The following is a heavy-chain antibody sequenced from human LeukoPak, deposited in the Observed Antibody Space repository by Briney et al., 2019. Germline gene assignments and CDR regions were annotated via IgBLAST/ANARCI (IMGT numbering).Heavy chain of an antibody. Sequence: SETLSLTCTVSGGSISSSSYYWGWIRQPPGKGLEWIGSIYYSGSIYYNPSLKSRVTISVDTSKNQFSLKLSSVTAADTAVYYCARRITIFGVVTLYYFDYWGQGTLVTVSS. J-gene: IGHJ4*02. D-gene: IGHD3-3*01. CDR2: IYYSGSI. V-gene: IGHV4-39*07. CDR3: ARRITIFGVVTLYYFDY. CDR1: GGSISSSSYY.